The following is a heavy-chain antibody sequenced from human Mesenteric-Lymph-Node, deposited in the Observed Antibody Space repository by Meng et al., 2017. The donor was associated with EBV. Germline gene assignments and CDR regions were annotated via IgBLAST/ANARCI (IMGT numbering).Heavy chain of an antibody. CDR3: ARASPSGEQYFGS. V-gene: IGHV1-69*01. CDR1: GDTFSTYA. Sequence: QVQLVQCGAEVKKPGSSVKVSCKASGDTFSTYALSWVRQAPGQGLEWMGGIIPMFDKPNYAQKFQDRVTITADVATSSVYVELNSLRSGDTALYYCARASPSGEQYFGSWGQGTLVTVSS. D-gene: IGHD1/OR15-1a*01. CDR2: IIPMFDKP. J-gene: IGHJ4*02.